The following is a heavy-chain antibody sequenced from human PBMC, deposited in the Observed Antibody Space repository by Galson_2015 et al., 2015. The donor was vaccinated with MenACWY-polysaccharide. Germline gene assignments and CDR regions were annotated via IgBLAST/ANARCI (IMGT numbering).Heavy chain of an antibody. D-gene: IGHD1-26*01. J-gene: IGHJ4*02. CDR1: GSTFSSYT. V-gene: IGHV3-30-3*01. CDR2: ISYDGSNE. CDR3: ASLELPIDY. Sequence: ALRLSCAASGSTFSSYTMHWVRQAPGKGLEWVAVISYDGSNEYYADSVKGRFTISRDNSKNTLYLQINSLRAEDTAVYYCASLELPIDYWGQGTLVTVSS.